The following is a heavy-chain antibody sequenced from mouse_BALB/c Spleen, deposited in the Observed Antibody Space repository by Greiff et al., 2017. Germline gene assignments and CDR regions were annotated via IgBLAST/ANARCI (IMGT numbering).Heavy chain of an antibody. V-gene: IGHV5-17*02. J-gene: IGHJ2*01. CDR3: ARGGYGSSYGYFDY. CDR2: ISSGSSTI. D-gene: IGHD1-1*01. Sequence: EVQRVESGGGLVQPGGSRKLSCAASGFTFSSFGMHWVRQAPEKGLEWVAYISSGSSTIYYADTVKGRFTISRDNPKNTLFLQMTSLRSEDTAMYYCARGGYGSSYGYFDYWGQGTTLTVSS. CDR1: GFTFSSFG.